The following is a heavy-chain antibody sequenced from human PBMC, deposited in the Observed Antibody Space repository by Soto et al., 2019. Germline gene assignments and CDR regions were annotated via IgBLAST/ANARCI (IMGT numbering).Heavy chain of an antibody. Sequence: EVQLLESGGGLVQPGGSLRLSCAASGFTFSSYAMSWVRQAPGKGLEWVSAISGSGGSTYYADSVKGRFTISRDNSKNTLYLQMNSLRAEDTAVDYCAKAVEFPGHRNPDDYWGQGTLVTVSS. J-gene: IGHJ4*02. V-gene: IGHV3-23*01. CDR1: GFTFSSYA. CDR3: AKAVEFPGHRNPDDY. D-gene: IGHD3-10*01. CDR2: ISGSGGST.